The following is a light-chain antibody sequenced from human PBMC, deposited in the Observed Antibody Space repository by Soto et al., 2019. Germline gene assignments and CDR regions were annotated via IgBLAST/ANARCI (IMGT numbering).Light chain of an antibody. CDR1: QSVSSSY. Sequence: EIVMTQSPGTLSLSPGERATLSCRASQSVSSSYLAWYQQKPGQAPRLLIYGASSRATGIPDRFSGSGSGTDFTLIISRREPDDFAVYYCHQYGSLYTFGQGTMLEIK. CDR2: GAS. CDR3: HQYGSLYT. J-gene: IGKJ2*01. V-gene: IGKV3-20*01.